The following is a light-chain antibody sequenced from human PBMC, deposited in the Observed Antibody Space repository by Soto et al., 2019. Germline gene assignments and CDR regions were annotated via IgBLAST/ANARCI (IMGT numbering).Light chain of an antibody. V-gene: IGKV1-17*03. Sequence: DIQMTQSPSAMSASLGDRVTFTCRASQGISHYLAWFQQKPGEAPKRLIFDASTLQSGVPSGFSGSGSGTEFTLTITNLQPEDLATYYCLQYNTYPYIFGQGTKLEIK. J-gene: IGKJ2*01. CDR3: LQYNTYPYI. CDR1: QGISHY. CDR2: DAS.